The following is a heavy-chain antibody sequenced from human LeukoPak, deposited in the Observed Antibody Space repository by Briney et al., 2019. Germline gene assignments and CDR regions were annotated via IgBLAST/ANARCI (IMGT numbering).Heavy chain of an antibody. CDR1: EFTFSRYA. D-gene: IGHD2-15*01. CDR2: ISGSGGNT. CDR3: AKGGSCSGGSCYPLDF. V-gene: IGHV3-23*01. Sequence: PGGSLRLSCAASEFTFSRYAMSWVRQAPGKELERVSTISGSGGNTYYADSVKGRFTISRDNAKNTLYLQMSGLRAEDTAVYYCAKGGSCSGGSCYPLDFWGQGTLVTVSS. J-gene: IGHJ4*02.